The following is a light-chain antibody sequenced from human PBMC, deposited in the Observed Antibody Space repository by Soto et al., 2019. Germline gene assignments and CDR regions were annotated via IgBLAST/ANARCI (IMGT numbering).Light chain of an antibody. V-gene: IGKV1-39*01. CDR1: QNIDNY. Sequence: DIQMTQSPPSLSASVGDRVTITCRASQNIDNYLNWYQQKPGKAPKLLIFGASSLQSGVPSRFSGRGSGTDFALTISSLQPEDFATYSCQQSFTSPWTFGLGTKVEIK. CDR2: GAS. CDR3: QQSFTSPWT. J-gene: IGKJ1*01.